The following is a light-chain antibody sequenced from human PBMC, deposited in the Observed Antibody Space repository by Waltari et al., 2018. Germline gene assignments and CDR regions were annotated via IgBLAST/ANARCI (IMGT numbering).Light chain of an antibody. Sequence: ETLLTQSPATLSLSPGERATLSCRASEDVSIYLAWYQQQPGQAPRLLIYDASNRATGIPTRFSGSGSGTDFTLTISSLEPEDFALYYCQQRRNWPPLTFGGGTKVE. CDR3: QQRRNWPPLT. CDR1: EDVSIY. J-gene: IGKJ4*01. CDR2: DAS. V-gene: IGKV3-11*01.